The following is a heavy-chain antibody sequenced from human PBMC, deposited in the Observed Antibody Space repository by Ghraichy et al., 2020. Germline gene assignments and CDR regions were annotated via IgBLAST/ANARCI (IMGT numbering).Heavy chain of an antibody. D-gene: IGHD6-19*01. CDR2: IHPRNSDI. V-gene: IGHV5-51*01. Sequence: GESLNISCQGSGYSFNTYWIVWVRQMPGKGLEWIGIIHPRNSDIRYSPSFQGHITLSADATTAYLQRSSLQASDTGTYYCARRISETGREFDYWGQGSVVTVSS. CDR3: ARRISETGREFDY. J-gene: IGHJ4*02. CDR1: GYSFNTYW.